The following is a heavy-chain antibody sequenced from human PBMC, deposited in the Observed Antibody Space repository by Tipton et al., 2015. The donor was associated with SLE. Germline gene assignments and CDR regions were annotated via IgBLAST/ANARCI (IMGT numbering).Heavy chain of an antibody. V-gene: IGHV3-23*01. CDR3: ATFPGGMDV. J-gene: IGHJ6*02. D-gene: IGHD2/OR15-2a*01. Sequence: SLRLSCVASGFTFSSYAMSWVRQAPGKGLEWVSAISGSFINTYYADSVKGRFTISRDNSKNTLYLQMNSLRAEDTAVYYCATFPGGMDVWGQGTTVTVSS. CDR2: ISGSFINT. CDR1: GFTFSSYA.